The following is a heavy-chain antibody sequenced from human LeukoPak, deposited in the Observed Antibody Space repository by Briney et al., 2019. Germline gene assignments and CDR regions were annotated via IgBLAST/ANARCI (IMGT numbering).Heavy chain of an antibody. CDR3: ARMGYYDSSGYNWDY. V-gene: IGHV4-34*01. CDR2: INHSGST. D-gene: IGHD3-22*01. J-gene: IGHJ4*02. Sequence: SETLSLTCAVYGGSFSGYYWSWIRQPPGKGLEWIGEINHSGSTNYNPSLKSRATISVDTSKNQFSLKLSSVTAADTAVYYCARMGYYDSSGYNWDYWGQGTLVTVSS. CDR1: GGSFSGYY.